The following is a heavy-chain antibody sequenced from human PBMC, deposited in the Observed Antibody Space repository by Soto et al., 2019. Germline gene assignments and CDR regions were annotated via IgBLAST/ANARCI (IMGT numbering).Heavy chain of an antibody. V-gene: IGHV3-21*01. Sequence: PGGSLRLSCAASGFTFSSYSMNWVRQAPGKGLEWVSSISSSSSYIYYADSVKGRFTISRDNAKNSLYLQMNSLRAEDTAVYYCARDFGYWPYYDFWSGSGSGYYGMDVWGQGTTVTVSS. D-gene: IGHD3-3*01. CDR3: ARDFGYWPYYDFWSGSGSGYYGMDV. J-gene: IGHJ6*02. CDR1: GFTFSSYS. CDR2: ISSSSSYI.